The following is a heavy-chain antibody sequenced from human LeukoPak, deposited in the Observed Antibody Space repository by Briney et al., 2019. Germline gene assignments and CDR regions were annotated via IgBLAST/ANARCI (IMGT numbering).Heavy chain of an antibody. CDR3: AKAIQISSTPYYYGMDV. V-gene: IGHV3-74*03. CDR1: GFTLRNYW. Sequence: GGSLRLSCAASGFTLRNYWMNWVRQAPGKGLVWVARGEGDESSSTYADSVKGRFTISRDNSKNSLYLQMNSLRTEDTALYYCAKAIQISSTPYYYGMDVWGQGTTVTVSS. D-gene: IGHD6-13*01. J-gene: IGHJ6*02. CDR2: GEGDESSS.